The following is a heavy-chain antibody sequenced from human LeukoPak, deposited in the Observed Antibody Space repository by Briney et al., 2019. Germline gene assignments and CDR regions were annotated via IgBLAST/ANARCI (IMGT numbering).Heavy chain of an antibody. J-gene: IGHJ4*02. CDR3: ARAAGDTYGYRYFFDY. CDR2: INPNGGST. CDR1: GYTFTSYY. V-gene: IGHV1-46*01. D-gene: IGHD5-18*01. Sequence: GASVKVSCKASGYTFTSYYIHWVRQAPGQGLEWMGLINPNGGSTSYAQQFQGRVTMTRDTSTSTVYMELSSLRSEDTAVYYCARAAGDTYGYRYFFDYWDQGTLVTVSS.